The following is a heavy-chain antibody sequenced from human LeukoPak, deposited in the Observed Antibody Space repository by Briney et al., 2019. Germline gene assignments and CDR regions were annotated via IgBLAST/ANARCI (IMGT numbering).Heavy chain of an antibody. J-gene: IGHJ4*02. CDR3: ARDLFDDYTLDY. CDR1: GFTFSSYS. D-gene: IGHD3-16*01. CDR2: ISSSSTII. Sequence: GGSLRLSCAASGFTFSSYSMNWVRQAPGKGLEWVSSISSSSTIIYYADSVKGRYTISRDNAKNSLFLQMNSLRAEDTAVYYCARDLFDDYTLDYWGQGTLVTVSS. V-gene: IGHV3-21*01.